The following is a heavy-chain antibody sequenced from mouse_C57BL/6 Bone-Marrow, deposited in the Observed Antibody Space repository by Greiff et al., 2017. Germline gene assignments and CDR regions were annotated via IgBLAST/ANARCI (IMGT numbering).Heavy chain of an antibody. J-gene: IGHJ3*01. CDR3: AREGDYYGSSPFAY. Sequence: VQLQQPGAELVMPGASVKLSCKASGYTFTSYWMHWVKQRPGQGLEWIGEIDPSDSYTNYNQKFKGESTLTVDKSSSTAYMQLSSLTSEDSAGYYCAREGDYYGSSPFAYWGQGTLVTVSA. CDR2: IDPSDSYT. V-gene: IGHV1-69*01. D-gene: IGHD1-1*01. CDR1: GYTFTSYW.